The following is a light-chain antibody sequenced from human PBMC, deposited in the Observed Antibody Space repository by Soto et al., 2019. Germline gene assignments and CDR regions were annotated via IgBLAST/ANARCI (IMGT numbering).Light chain of an antibody. CDR3: QKYNSAPPFT. CDR2: AAS. CDR1: QGISNY. V-gene: IGKV1-27*01. J-gene: IGKJ3*01. Sequence: DIQMTQSPSSLSASVGDRVTITCRARQGISNYLAWYQQKPGKVPKLLIYAASTLQSGVPPRFSGSGSGTDFTLTISSLQPEDVATYYCQKYNSAPPFTFGPGTKVDIK.